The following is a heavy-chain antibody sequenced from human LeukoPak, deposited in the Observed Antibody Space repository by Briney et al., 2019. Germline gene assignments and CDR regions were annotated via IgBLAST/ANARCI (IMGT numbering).Heavy chain of an antibody. CDR1: GYSISSSSHY. Sequence: SETLSLTCTVSGYSISSSSHYWGWIRQPPGKGLEWIGSMFYSGNTYYSPSLKSRVTISVDTSKNQFSLKLSSVTAADTAVYYCATTTIRLGYWGQGTLVTVSS. V-gene: IGHV4-39*07. CDR3: ATTTIRLGY. CDR2: MFYSGNT. D-gene: IGHD1-26*01. J-gene: IGHJ4*02.